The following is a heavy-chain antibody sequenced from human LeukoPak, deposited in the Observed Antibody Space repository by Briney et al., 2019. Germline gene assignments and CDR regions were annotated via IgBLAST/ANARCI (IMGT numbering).Heavy chain of an antibody. V-gene: IGHV4-59*01. CDR1: GGSISSYY. Sequence: SETLSLTCTVPGGSISSYYWSWIRQPPGKGLEWIGYIYYSGSTNYNPSLKSRVIISVDTSKNQFSLKLSSVTAADTAVYYCARGPLETYCDFWSSQGFDYWGQGTLVTVSS. CDR2: IYYSGST. J-gene: IGHJ4*02. CDR3: ARGPLETYCDFWSSQGFDY. D-gene: IGHD3-3*01.